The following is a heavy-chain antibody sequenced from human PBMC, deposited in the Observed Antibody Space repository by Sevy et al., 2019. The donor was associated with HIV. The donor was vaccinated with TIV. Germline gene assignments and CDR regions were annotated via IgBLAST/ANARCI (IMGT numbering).Heavy chain of an antibody. Sequence: GGSLRLSCAASGFTFSSYWMSWVRQAPGKGLEWVANIKQDGSEKYYVDSVKGRFTISRDNAKNSLYLQMNSLRAEDTAVYYCARVTGSYGYYYYGMDVWGQGTTVTVSS. V-gene: IGHV3-7*01. J-gene: IGHJ6*02. CDR1: GFTFSSYW. D-gene: IGHD5-18*01. CDR2: IKQDGSEK. CDR3: ARVTGSYGYYYYGMDV.